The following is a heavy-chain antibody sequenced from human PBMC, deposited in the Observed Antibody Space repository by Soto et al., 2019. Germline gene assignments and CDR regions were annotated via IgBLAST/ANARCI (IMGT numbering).Heavy chain of an antibody. J-gene: IGHJ6*03. V-gene: IGHV4-31*03. CDR2: IYYSGST. D-gene: IGHD6-6*01. CDR1: GGSISSGGYY. Sequence: PSETLSLTCTVSGGSISSGGYYWSWIRQHPGKGLEWIGYIYYSGSTYYNPSLKSRVTISVDTSKNQFSLKLSSVTAADTAVYFCAIGEAARPILGDYYYYMDVWGKGTTVTVSS. CDR3: AIGEAARPILGDYYYYMDV.